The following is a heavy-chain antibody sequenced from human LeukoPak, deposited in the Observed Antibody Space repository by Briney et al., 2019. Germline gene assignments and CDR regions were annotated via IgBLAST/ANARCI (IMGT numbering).Heavy chain of an antibody. J-gene: IGHJ4*02. CDR3: ARHRYSSAWSVVDY. Sequence: SETLSLTCTVSGGSISTYYWSWIRQPPGKGLEWIGNIYYSGSTNYNPSLKSRVTISVDTSKNQFSLKLTAVIAADTAVYYCARHRYSSAWSVVDYWGQGTLVTVSS. CDR2: IYYSGST. D-gene: IGHD6-19*01. V-gene: IGHV4-59*08. CDR1: GGSISTYY.